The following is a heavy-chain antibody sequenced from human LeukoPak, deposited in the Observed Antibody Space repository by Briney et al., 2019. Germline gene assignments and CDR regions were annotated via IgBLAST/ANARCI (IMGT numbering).Heavy chain of an antibody. V-gene: IGHV1-8*01. Sequence: ASVKVSCKASGYTFTNYDINWVRQATGQGLEWMGWMNPNSGNTGNAQKFQGRLTMTRYTSISTAYMELNSLRSEDTAVYYCAAQLPSDYWGQGTLVTVSS. CDR2: MNPNSGNT. D-gene: IGHD2-2*01. CDR3: AAQLPSDY. J-gene: IGHJ4*02. CDR1: GYTFTNYD.